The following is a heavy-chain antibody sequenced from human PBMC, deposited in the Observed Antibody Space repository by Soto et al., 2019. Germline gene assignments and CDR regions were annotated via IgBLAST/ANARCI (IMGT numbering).Heavy chain of an antibody. J-gene: IGHJ4*02. CDR1: GGTFINYA. CDR2: ITPIFGTR. Sequence: GASVKVSCKASGGTFINYAFTWVRQAPGQGLEWMGGITPIFGTRNYAQKFQGRVTITADESTSTVYMELSSLKSEDTAVYYCARSIVVVTALDYWGQGTLVTVSS. D-gene: IGHD2-21*02. CDR3: ARSIVVVTALDY. V-gene: IGHV1-69*13.